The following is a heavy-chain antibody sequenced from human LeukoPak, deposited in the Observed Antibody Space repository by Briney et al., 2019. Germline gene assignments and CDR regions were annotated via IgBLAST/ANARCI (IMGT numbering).Heavy chain of an antibody. Sequence: PSETLSLTCTVSGGSISSYYWSWIRKPPGKGLEWIGYIYYSGSTNYNPSLKSRVTISVETSKNQFSLKLSSVTAADTAVYYCAGRDYYDSSGYYDAFDIWGQGTMVTVSS. V-gene: IGHV4-59*01. CDR2: IYYSGST. D-gene: IGHD3-22*01. CDR3: AGRDYYDSSGYYDAFDI. J-gene: IGHJ3*02. CDR1: GGSISSYY.